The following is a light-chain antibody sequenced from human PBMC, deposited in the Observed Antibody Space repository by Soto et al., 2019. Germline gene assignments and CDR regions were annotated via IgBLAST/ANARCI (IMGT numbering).Light chain of an antibody. CDR2: LAS. J-gene: IGKJ2*01. V-gene: IGKV1-39*01. Sequence: DIQMTQSPSSLSASIRDRVTISCRASQNVATYLNWYQQKPGKAPKLLIYLASTLQSGVPSRFSGSGSGTDFTLTISSLQPEDVAAYFCQQSYSTPYTFGRGTKLEIK. CDR3: QQSYSTPYT. CDR1: QNVATY.